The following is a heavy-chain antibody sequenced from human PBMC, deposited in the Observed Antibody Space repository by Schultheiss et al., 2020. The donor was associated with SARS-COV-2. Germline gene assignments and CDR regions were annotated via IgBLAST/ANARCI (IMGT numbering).Heavy chain of an antibody. Sequence: SETLSLTCTVSGGSISSGGYYWSWIRQHPGKGLEWIGYIYYSGSTYYNPSLKSRVTISVDTSKNQFSLKLSSVTAADTAVYYCARDRTYCGGDCQGLYYYYGMDVWGQGTTVTVSS. CDR1: GGSISSGGYY. V-gene: IGHV4-31*03. CDR2: IYYSGST. D-gene: IGHD2-21*02. CDR3: ARDRTYCGGDCQGLYYYYGMDV. J-gene: IGHJ6*02.